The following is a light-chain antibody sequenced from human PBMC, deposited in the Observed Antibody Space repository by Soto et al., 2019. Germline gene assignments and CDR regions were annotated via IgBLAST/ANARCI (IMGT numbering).Light chain of an antibody. CDR2: DAS. Sequence: IVLTQSPDTLSLSLGERATLSCRASQSVANFLAWYQQKPGQAPRLLIYDASTRATGIPARFSGSGSGTDFTLTISSLEPEDFAVYYCHQRSVLSFGGGTKVEIK. CDR1: QSVANF. V-gene: IGKV3-11*01. J-gene: IGKJ4*01. CDR3: HQRSVLS.